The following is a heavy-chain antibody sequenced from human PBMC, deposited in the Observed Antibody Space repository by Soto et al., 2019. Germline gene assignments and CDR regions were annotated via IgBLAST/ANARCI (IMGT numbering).Heavy chain of an antibody. V-gene: IGHV1-3*01. Sequence: QVQLVQSGAEVKKPGASVKVSCKTSGYTFTSYAMHWVRQAPGQRLEWMGWINAGNGNTKYSQKFQGRVTITRDTSASIAYMELSSLRSEDTAVYYCARTSGYYFYDYWGQGTLVTVSS. CDR2: INAGNGNT. J-gene: IGHJ4*02. D-gene: IGHD3-3*01. CDR3: ARTSGYYFYDY. CDR1: GYTFTSYA.